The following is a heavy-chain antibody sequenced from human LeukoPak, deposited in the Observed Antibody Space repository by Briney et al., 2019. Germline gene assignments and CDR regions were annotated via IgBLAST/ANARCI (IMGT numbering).Heavy chain of an antibody. CDR1: GGSISSGGYY. CDR3: ARDSGYYDFWSGYYWSDSYFDY. D-gene: IGHD3-3*01. CDR2: IYYSGST. V-gene: IGHV4-31*03. J-gene: IGHJ4*02. Sequence: PSETLSLTCTVSGGSISSGGYYWSWIRQHPGKGLEWIGYIYYSGSTYYNPSLKSRVTISVDTSKNQFSLKLSSVTAADTAVYYCARDSGYYDFWSGYYWSDSYFDYWGQGTLVTVSS.